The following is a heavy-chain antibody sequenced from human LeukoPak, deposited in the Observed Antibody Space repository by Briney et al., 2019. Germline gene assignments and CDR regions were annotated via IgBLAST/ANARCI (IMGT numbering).Heavy chain of an antibody. CDR2: INPNTDDT. D-gene: IGHD1-26*01. V-gene: IGHV1-2*02. CDR3: ARGEGIVGSTGLSY. Sequence: ASVKVSCTASGYNFDGYYIHWVRQAPGQGLEWMAWINPNTDDTHFAQKFQDRVTLSRDNSISTAYLELRSLRYDDTAVYYCARGEGIVGSTGLSYWGQGTLVSVPS. J-gene: IGHJ4*02. CDR1: GYNFDGYY.